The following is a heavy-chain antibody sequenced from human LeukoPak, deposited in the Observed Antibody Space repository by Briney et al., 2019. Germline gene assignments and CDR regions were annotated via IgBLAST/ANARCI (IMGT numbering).Heavy chain of an antibody. CDR1: GFTFSSYS. CDR3: ARVRHGSVRGGFDV. J-gene: IGHJ3*01. D-gene: IGHD3-10*01. Sequence: GGSLRLSCAASGFTFSSYSMNWVRQAPGKGLEWVSYISSSSSTIYYADSVKGRFTISRDSSHNTLYLQMNNLRTDDTALYYCARVRHGSVRGGFDVWGQGTLVTVSS. V-gene: IGHV3-48*01. CDR2: ISSSSSTI.